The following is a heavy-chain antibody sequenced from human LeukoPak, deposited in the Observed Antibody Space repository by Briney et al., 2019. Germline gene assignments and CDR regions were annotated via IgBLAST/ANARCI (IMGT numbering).Heavy chain of an antibody. Sequence: SETLSLTCTASGDSISSSSYYWGWIRQPTGQGLEWTVSSYYSGTTYYTPSLKSRVSISVDTSKNQFSLRLNSPTATATAVYYCARHHAHYFYYMAVWGKGTTVIVSS. CDR3: ARHHAHYFYYMAV. CDR1: GDSISSSSYY. V-gene: IGHV4-39*01. CDR2: SYYSGTT. J-gene: IGHJ6*03.